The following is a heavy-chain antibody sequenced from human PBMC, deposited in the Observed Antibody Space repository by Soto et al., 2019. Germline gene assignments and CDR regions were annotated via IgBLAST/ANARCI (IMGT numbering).Heavy chain of an antibody. J-gene: IGHJ4*02. CDR1: GGSISGYY. D-gene: IGHD2-2*01. CDR2: IYYNGNT. V-gene: IGHV4-59*01. CDR3: AREYCSSTRCYGTFDN. Sequence: SETLSLTCTVSGGSISGYYWSWIRQPPGKGLEWIGYIYYNGNTNYNPSLKSRVTISVDTSKNQFSLKLGSVTAADTAVYFCAREYCSSTRCYGTFDNWGQGTLVTVSS.